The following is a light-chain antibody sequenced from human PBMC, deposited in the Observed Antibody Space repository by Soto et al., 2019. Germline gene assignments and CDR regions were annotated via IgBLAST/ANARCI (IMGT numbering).Light chain of an antibody. CDR3: QQFNSYPWT. V-gene: IGKV1-5*03. Sequence: DIQMTQSPSTLSASVGDRVTITCRASQSISSWLAWYQQKPGKAPKVLIYKASSLESGVPSRFSGSGSGTEFTLTISSLQPDDFATYFRQQFNSYPWTFGQGTKVEIK. CDR2: KAS. CDR1: QSISSW. J-gene: IGKJ1*01.